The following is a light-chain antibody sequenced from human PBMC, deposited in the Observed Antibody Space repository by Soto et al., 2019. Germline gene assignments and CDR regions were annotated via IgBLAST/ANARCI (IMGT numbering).Light chain of an antibody. CDR1: QSVSSK. J-gene: IGKJ4*01. Sequence: EIVMTQSPATLSVSPGERATLSCRASQSVSSKLAWYQQKPGQAPRLLIYGASTRATGIPASFSGSGSGTEFTLTISRLQSEDFALYYCQQYNNWPPATFGGGNKVEIK. V-gene: IGKV3-15*01. CDR3: QQYNNWPPAT. CDR2: GAS.